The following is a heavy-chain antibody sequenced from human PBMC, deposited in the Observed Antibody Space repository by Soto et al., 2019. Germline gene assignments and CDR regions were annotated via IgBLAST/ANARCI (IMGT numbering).Heavy chain of an antibody. CDR3: ARGLGGGYYYLDY. CDR1: GYAFTNYG. CDR2: ITVNSGNT. J-gene: IGHJ4*02. Sequence: ASVKVSCKASGYAFTNYGISWVRQAPGQGLEWMGWITVNSGNTKYAQKIQGRVTMSTDTSTSTAYMELRSLRYDDTAVYFCARGLGGGYYYLDYWGQGTQVTVSS. V-gene: IGHV1-18*01. D-gene: IGHD1-26*01.